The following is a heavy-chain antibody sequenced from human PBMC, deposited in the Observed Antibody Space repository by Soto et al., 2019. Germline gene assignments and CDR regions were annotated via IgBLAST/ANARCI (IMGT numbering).Heavy chain of an antibody. CDR3: ARAPCGWDDWYFDL. V-gene: IGHV3-33*01. CDR1: GFTFSSYG. CDR2: IWYDGSNK. D-gene: IGHD6-19*01. Sequence: QEQLVESGGGVVQPGRSLRLSCAASGFTFSSYGMHWVRQAPGKGMEWVAVIWYDGSNKYYVESVKGRFTISRDNSKNTLYLQMNSLRAEDTAVYYCARAPCGWDDWYFDLWGRGTLVTVSS. J-gene: IGHJ2*01.